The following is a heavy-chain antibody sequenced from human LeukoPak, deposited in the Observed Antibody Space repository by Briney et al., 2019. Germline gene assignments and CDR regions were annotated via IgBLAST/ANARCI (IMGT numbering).Heavy chain of an antibody. CDR1: GGSFSGYY. Sequence: SETLSLTCAVYGGSFSGYYWSWIRQPPGKGLEWIGEINHSGSTNYNPSLKSRVTISVDTSKNQFSLKLSSVTAADTAVYYCQAVVVPADPRGAFDIWGQGTMVTVSS. V-gene: IGHV4-34*01. CDR3: QAVVVPADPRGAFDI. D-gene: IGHD2-2*01. CDR2: INHSGST. J-gene: IGHJ3*02.